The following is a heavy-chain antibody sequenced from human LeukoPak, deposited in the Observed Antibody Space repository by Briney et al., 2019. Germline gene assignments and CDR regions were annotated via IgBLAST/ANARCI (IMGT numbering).Heavy chain of an antibody. Sequence: PSETLSLTCAVSGGSFSGYYWSWIRDPPGKGLEWIGGINHSGSTNYNPSLKSRVTISVDTSKNQFSLKLSSVTAADTVVYYCASHIAVARRRRAFDIWGQGTMVTVSS. CDR1: GGSFSGYY. CDR2: INHSGST. CDR3: ASHIAVARRRRAFDI. D-gene: IGHD6-19*01. J-gene: IGHJ3*02. V-gene: IGHV4-34*01.